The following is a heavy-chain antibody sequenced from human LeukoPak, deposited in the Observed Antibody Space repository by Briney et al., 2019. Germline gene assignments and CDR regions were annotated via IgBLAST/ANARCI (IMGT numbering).Heavy chain of an antibody. J-gene: IGHJ3*02. Sequence: ASVKVSCKASGYTFTSYGISWVRQAPGQGLEWMGWINPKTGDTYYAQKFQGRVTMTRDTSISTAYMELTRLTSDDTAVFYCARGRTYFDWKDAFDIWGQGTKVTVSS. CDR3: ARGRTYFDWKDAFDI. D-gene: IGHD3-9*01. CDR2: INPKTGDT. V-gene: IGHV1-2*02. CDR1: GYTFTSYG.